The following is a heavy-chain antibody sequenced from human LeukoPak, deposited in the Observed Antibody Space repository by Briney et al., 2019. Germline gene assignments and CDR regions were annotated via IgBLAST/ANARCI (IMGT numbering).Heavy chain of an antibody. D-gene: IGHD6-13*01. V-gene: IGHV3-74*01. CDR3: AREIAAAGTLFDY. CDR1: GFTFSSYW. Sequence: GGSLRLPCAASGFTFSSYWMHWVRQAPGEGLVWVSRINNDGSSTSYADSVKGRFTISRDNAKNTLYLQMNSLRAEDTAVYYCAREIAAAGTLFDYWGQGTLVTVSS. CDR2: INNDGSST. J-gene: IGHJ4*02.